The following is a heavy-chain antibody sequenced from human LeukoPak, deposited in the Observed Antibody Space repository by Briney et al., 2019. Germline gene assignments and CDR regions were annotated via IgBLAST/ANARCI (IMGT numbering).Heavy chain of an antibody. V-gene: IGHV3-7*01. J-gene: IGHJ4*02. CDR2: IKEDGSTK. Sequence: GGSLRLSCAASGFTFSKFWMSWVRQAPGKGLEWVANIKEDGSTKHYVDSVKGRFTISRDNAKNSLSLQMNSLRAEDTAVYYCAKDQGYYDSSGFPNPYYYFDYWGQGTLVTVSS. CDR3: AKDQGYYDSSGFPNPYYYFDY. CDR1: GFTFSKFW. D-gene: IGHD3-22*01.